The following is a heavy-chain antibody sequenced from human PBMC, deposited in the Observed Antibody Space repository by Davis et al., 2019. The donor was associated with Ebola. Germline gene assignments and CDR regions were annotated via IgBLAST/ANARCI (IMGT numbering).Heavy chain of an antibody. CDR1: GYTFTSYD. J-gene: IGHJ4*02. V-gene: IGHV1-8*01. D-gene: IGHD2-21*01. Sequence: ASVKVSCKASGYTFTSYDINWVRQATGQGLEWMGWMNPNSGNTGYAQKFQGRVTMTRNTSISTAYMELSSLRSEDTAVYYCARGYSPKCRTGDCVNDYWGQGTLVTVSS. CDR2: MNPNSGNT. CDR3: ARGYSPKCRTGDCVNDY.